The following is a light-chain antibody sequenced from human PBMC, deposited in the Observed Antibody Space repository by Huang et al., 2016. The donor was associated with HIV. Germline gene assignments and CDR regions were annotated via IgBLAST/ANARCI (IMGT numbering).Light chain of an antibody. CDR3: QQVNSYPRT. CDR1: QGISPY. J-gene: IGKJ3*01. CDR2: AAS. V-gene: IGKV1-9*01. Sequence: IQLTQSPSSLSASVGERVTITCRASQGISPYLAWYQQRPGKAPNLLIYAASTLQSGVPSRFSGSGSGTDFTLTISSLQAEDSATYYCQQVNSYPRTFGPGTKVEIK.